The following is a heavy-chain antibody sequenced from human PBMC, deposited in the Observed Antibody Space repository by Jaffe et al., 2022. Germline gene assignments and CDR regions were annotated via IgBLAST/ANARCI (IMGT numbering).Heavy chain of an antibody. CDR1: GFTFDDYA. V-gene: IGHV3-9*01. CDR2: ISWNSGSI. Sequence: EVQLLESGGGLVQPGRSLRLSCAASGFTFDDYAMHWVRQAPGKGLEWVSGISWNSGSIGYADSVKGRFTISRDNAKNSLYLQMNSLRAEDTAVYYCAKVWTDFWSGYYTMRFLGGSNRHMDVWGKGTTVTVSS. CDR3: AKVWTDFWSGYYTMRFLGGSNRHMDV. J-gene: IGHJ6*03. D-gene: IGHD3-3*01.